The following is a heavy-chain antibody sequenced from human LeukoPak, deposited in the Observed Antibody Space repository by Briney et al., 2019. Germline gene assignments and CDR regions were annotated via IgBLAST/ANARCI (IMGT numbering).Heavy chain of an antibody. D-gene: IGHD1-14*01. CDR3: ARHRYLWPNYWYFDL. J-gene: IGHJ2*01. V-gene: IGHV4-34*01. CDR1: GGSFSSYY. Sequence: PSETLSLTCAVYGGSFSSYYWVWIRQPPGKGLEWIGNVYYRGNTYYNPSLKSRVTISVDTSKNQFSLKLSSVNAADTAVYYCARHRYLWPNYWYFDLWGRGTLVTVSS. CDR2: VYYRGNT.